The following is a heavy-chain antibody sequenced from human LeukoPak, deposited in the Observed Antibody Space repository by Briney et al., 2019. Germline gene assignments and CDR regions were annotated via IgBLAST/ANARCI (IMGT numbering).Heavy chain of an antibody. CDR3: ARDGYYYDSSGYYP. CDR2: IYYSGST. V-gene: IGHV4-59*01. D-gene: IGHD3-22*01. Sequence: SETLSLTCTVSGGSICSYYWSWIRQPPGKGLEWIGYIYYSGSTNYSPSLKSRVTISVDASKNQFSLKLSSVTAADTAVYYCARDGYYYDSSGYYPWGQGTLVTVSS. J-gene: IGHJ5*02. CDR1: GGSICSYY.